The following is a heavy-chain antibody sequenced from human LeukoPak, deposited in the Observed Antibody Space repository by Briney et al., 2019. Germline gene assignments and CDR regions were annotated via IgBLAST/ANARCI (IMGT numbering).Heavy chain of an antibody. Sequence: PGGSLRLSCAASGFTFSSYAMHWVRQAPGKGQEWVAVISYDGSNKYYADSVKGRFTISRDNSKNSLYLQMNSLRAEDTAVYYCAKAGYSGSYTDYWGQGTLVTVSS. V-gene: IGHV3-30-3*01. J-gene: IGHJ4*02. CDR3: AKAGYSGSYTDY. D-gene: IGHD1-26*01. CDR1: GFTFSSYA. CDR2: ISYDGSNK.